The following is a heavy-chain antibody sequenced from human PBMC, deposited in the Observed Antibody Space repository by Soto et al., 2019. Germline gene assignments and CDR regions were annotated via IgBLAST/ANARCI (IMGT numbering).Heavy chain of an antibody. CDR2: INQDGSEK. CDR3: ARGYDSSGYRLGD. D-gene: IGHD3-22*01. V-gene: IGHV3-7*01. CDR1: GFIFSSYW. Sequence: EVQLVEAGGGLVQPGGSLRLSCAASGFIFSSYWMSWVRQAPGKGLEWVANINQDGSEKYYVDSVKGRFTISRDNAKNSLYVQMNSRRADDTAVYYCARGYDSSGYRLGDWGQGTLVAVSS. J-gene: IGHJ1*01.